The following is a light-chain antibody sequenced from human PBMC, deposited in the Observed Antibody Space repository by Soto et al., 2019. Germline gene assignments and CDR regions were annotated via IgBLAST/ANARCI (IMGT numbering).Light chain of an antibody. CDR3: QKYDSAPWT. Sequence: DIQMTQSPSSLSASVGDRVTITCRASQGILTYLAWYQRKPGQVPELLIQAASTLQPGVPSRFSGSGSGTEFTLTINSLQPEDVETYYCQKYDSAPWTFGKGTKVDIX. J-gene: IGKJ1*01. CDR2: AAS. CDR1: QGILTY. V-gene: IGKV1-27*01.